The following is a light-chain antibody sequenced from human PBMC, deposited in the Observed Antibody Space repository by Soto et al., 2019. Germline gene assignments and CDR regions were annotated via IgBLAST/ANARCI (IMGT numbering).Light chain of an antibody. CDR1: QSVSSSY. CDR3: QQYGNSPEIT. Sequence: EVVLTQSAGTLSFSPGERATLSCRASQSVSSSYLAWYQHKPGQAPRLLIYGASSRATGIPDRFSGGGSGTDFTLTISRLEPEDFAVYYWQQYGNSPEITFGQGTRLEIK. V-gene: IGKV3-20*01. J-gene: IGKJ5*01. CDR2: GAS.